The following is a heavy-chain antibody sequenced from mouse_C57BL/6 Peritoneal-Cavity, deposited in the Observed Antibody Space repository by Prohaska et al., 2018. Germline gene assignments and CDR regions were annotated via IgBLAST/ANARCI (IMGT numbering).Heavy chain of an antibody. CDR1: GFTFSGFW. V-gene: IGHV11-2*01. Sequence: EVQLLETGGGLVQPGGSRGLSCEGSGFTFSGFWMSWVRQTPGKTLEWIGDINSDVSAINDAPSRKDRFTIFRDNDKSTLYLQMSNVRSEDTAMYFCMRYGNYWYFDVWGTGTTVTVSS. CDR2: INSDVSAI. J-gene: IGHJ1*03. CDR3: MRYGNYWYFDV. D-gene: IGHD2-1*01.